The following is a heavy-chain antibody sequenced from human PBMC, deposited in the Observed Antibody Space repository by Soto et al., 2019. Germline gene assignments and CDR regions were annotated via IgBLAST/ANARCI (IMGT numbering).Heavy chain of an antibody. J-gene: IGHJ4*02. CDR3: AKDSHDYGGLYFDY. CDR1: GFTFSSYA. CDR2: ISGSGGST. V-gene: IGHV3-23*01. Sequence: GGSLRLSCAASGFTFSSYAMSWVRQAPGKGLEWVSAISGSGGSTYYADSVKDRFTISRDNSKNTLYLQMNSLRAEDTAVYYCAKDSHDYGGLYFDYWGQGTLVTVSS. D-gene: IGHD4-17*01.